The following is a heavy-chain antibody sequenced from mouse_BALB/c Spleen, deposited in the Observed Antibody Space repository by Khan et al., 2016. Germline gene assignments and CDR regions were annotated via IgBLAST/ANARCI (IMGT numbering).Heavy chain of an antibody. V-gene: IGHV3-2*02. CDR2: INYSGST. D-gene: IGHD1-1*01. Sequence: EVQLQESGPGLVKPSQSLSLTCTVTGYSITSDYAWNWIRQFPGNKLEWMGYINYSGSTSYNPSLKSRISITRDTSKNQFFLQLNTVTTEDTATYYCERAYYGSSFFDYWGQGTTLTVSS. CDR1: GYSITSDYA. J-gene: IGHJ2*01. CDR3: ERAYYGSSFFDY.